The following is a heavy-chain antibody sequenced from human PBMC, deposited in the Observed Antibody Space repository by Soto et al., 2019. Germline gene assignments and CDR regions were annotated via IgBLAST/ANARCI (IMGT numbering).Heavy chain of an antibody. J-gene: IGHJ4*02. CDR3: ARACEHLYFDY. V-gene: IGHV4-61*01. CDR1: GGSVSSTSYY. Sequence: QVHLQESGPGLVKPSETLSLTCTVSGGSVSSTSYYWTWIRQPPGKGLEWIGYIHYSGSTNYNPSLQSRVTISVDTSKNHFSLELTSVTAADTAVYYCARACEHLYFDYWGQGALVTVSS. CDR2: IHYSGST.